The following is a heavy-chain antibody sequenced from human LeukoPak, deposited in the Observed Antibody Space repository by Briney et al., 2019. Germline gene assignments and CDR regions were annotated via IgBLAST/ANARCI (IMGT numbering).Heavy chain of an antibody. V-gene: IGHV3-33*01. D-gene: IGHD3-9*01. Sequence: PGRSLRLSCAASGFTFSSYGMHWVRQAPGKGLEWVAVIWYDGSNKYYADSVKGRFTISRDNSKNTLYLQMNSLRAEDTAVYYCAREPLRYFDWLPYYYYYGMDVWGQGTTVTVSS. CDR1: GFTFSSYG. CDR2: IWYDGSNK. J-gene: IGHJ6*02. CDR3: AREPLRYFDWLPYYYYYGMDV.